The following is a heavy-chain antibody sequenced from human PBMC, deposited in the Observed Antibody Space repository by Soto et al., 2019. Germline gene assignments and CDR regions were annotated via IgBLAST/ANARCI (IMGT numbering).Heavy chain of an antibody. CDR2: ISAHNGNT. V-gene: IGHV1-18*01. Sequence: QVHLVQSGAEVKKPGASVKVSCKGSGYGFTTYGITWVRQAPGQGLEWMAWISAHNGNTIYAQKLQGRVTVTRDTSTSTAYMELRSLRSNDTAVYYCARGRHGDYWGQGALVTVSS. CDR3: ARGRHGDY. J-gene: IGHJ4*02. CDR1: GYGFTTYG.